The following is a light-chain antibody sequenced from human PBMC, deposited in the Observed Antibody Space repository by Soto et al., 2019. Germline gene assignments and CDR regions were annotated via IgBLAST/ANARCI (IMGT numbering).Light chain of an antibody. V-gene: IGKV2-28*01. Sequence: DIVMTQSPLSLPVTPGEPSSFSCRSSQSLLHRIGNNNLDWYLQKPGQSPQLPSSLSPNRASGVPDRYSGSGSGTDFTLNIGRVEAGDVGIYYCMQALQTPYTFGQGTKLEI. J-gene: IGKJ2*01. CDR1: QSLLHRIGNNN. CDR3: MQALQTPYT. CDR2: LSP.